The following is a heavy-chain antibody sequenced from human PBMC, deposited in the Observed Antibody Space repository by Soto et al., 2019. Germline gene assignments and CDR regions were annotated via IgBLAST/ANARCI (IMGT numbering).Heavy chain of an antibody. J-gene: IGHJ4*02. CDR1: GYTFTGYY. Sequence: ASVKVSCKASGYTFTGYYMHWVRQAPGQGLEWMGWINPNSGGTNYAQKFQGRVTMTRDTSISTAYMELSRLRSDDTAVYYCARASCRCWQQAAYGYWGQGTLVTVSS. CDR2: INPNSGGT. CDR3: ARASCRCWQQAAYGY. V-gene: IGHV1-2*02. D-gene: IGHD6-13*01.